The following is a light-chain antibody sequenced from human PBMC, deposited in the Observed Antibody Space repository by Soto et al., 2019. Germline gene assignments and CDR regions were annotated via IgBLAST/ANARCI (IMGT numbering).Light chain of an antibody. CDR1: QDITDE. J-gene: IGKJ4*01. Sequence: DIQMTQSPSSVSASVGDRVTITWRASQDITDELAWYQHKPGKAPKRLISVASTLQSGVPLRFSGSASGTEFTRTISILQPEDFATYYCLQHNNYPPLTFGGGTKVEIK. CDR3: LQHNNYPPLT. CDR2: VAS. V-gene: IGKV1-17*01.